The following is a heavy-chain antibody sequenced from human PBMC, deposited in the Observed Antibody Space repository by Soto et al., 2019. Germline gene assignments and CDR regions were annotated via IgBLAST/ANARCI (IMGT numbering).Heavy chain of an antibody. V-gene: IGHV3-64D*06. CDR1: GFTFSSYA. CDR3: VKSRGGNNFDFFD. J-gene: IGHJ4*02. D-gene: IGHD5-12*01. Sequence: GGSLRLSCSASGFTFSSYAMHWVRQAPGKGLEYVSGVRGNGDPPFYADSVKGRFTISRDNSKNTLYLQMSSLSADDTAVYYCVKSRGGNNFDFFDWGQGALV. CDR2: VRGNGDPP.